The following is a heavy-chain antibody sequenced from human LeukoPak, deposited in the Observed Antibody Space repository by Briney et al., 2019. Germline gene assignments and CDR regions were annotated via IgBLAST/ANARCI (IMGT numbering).Heavy chain of an antibody. D-gene: IGHD5-18*01. CDR1: GGSISSSNW. CDR3: ARESGYSYGSYYHYYMDV. J-gene: IGHJ6*03. CDR2: IYHSGST. V-gene: IGHV4-4*02. Sequence: SGTLSLTCAVSGGSISSSNWWSWVRQPPGKGLEWIGEIYHSGSTNYNPSLKSRVTISVDTSKNQFSLKLSSVTAADTAVYYCARESGYSYGSYYHYYMDVWGKGTTVTISS.